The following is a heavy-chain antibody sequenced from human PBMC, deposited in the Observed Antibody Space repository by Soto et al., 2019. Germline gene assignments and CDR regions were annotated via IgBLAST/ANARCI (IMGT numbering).Heavy chain of an antibody. V-gene: IGHV1-2*04. CDR1: AYTFTSYW. CDR3: ARDRCSGGSCYHDY. CDR2: INANSGST. D-gene: IGHD2-15*01. Sequence: ASVKVSCKASAYTFTSYWISCVRHAPGQGLEWMGWINANSGSTNYAQKFQGWVTMTRDTSISTAYMELSRLRSDDTAVYYCARDRCSGGSCYHDYWGQGTLVTVSS. J-gene: IGHJ4*02.